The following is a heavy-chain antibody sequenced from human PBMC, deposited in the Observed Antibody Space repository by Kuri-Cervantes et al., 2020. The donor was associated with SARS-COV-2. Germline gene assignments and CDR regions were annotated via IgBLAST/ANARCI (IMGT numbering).Heavy chain of an antibody. CDR1: GYTFSDYY. CDR3: AREVRGPYYDFWSGPPSWFDP. J-gene: IGHJ5*02. V-gene: IGHV1-18*04. D-gene: IGHD3-3*01. CDR2: ISAYNGNT. Sequence: ASVKVSCKASGYTFSDYYIHWVRQAPGQGLEWMGWISAYNGNTNYAQKLQGRVTMTTDTSTSTAYMELRSLRSDDTAVYYCAREVRGPYYDFWSGPPSWFDPWGQGTLVTVSS.